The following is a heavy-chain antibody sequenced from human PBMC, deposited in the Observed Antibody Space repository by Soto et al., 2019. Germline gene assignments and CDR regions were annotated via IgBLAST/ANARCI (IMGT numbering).Heavy chain of an antibody. CDR2: IYPGDSDT. Sequence: PGESLKISCKGSGYSFTSYWIGWVRQMPGKGLEWMGIIYPGDSDTRYSPSFQGQVTISADKSISTAYLQWSSLKASDTAMYYCARPPDYSVAGNDAFDIWDQGTMVTVSS. CDR3: ARPPDYSVAGNDAFDI. V-gene: IGHV5-51*01. J-gene: IGHJ3*02. D-gene: IGHD6-19*01. CDR1: GYSFTSYW.